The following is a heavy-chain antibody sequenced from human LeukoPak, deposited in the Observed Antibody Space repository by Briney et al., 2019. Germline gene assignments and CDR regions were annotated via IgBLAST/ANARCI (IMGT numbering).Heavy chain of an antibody. D-gene: IGHD6-19*01. V-gene: IGHV1-69*05. Sequence: SVKVSCKASGGTFSSYAISWGRQAPGQGVEGMGGIIPIVGTANYAQKFQGRVTITTDESTSRAYMELSSLRSEDPAVYYCASIRGRKYSSGWTNLDYWGQGTLVTVSS. CDR2: IIPIVGTA. J-gene: IGHJ4*02. CDR3: ASIRGRKYSSGWTNLDY. CDR1: GGTFSSYA.